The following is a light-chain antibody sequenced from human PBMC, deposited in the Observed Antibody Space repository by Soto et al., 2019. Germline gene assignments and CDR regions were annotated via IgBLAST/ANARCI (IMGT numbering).Light chain of an antibody. CDR1: QSVSSRH. CDR2: GAS. CDR3: QQYGSSLYT. Sequence: DIVLTQSPGTMFMSPCERTPLSCRASQSVSSRHLAWYQQKPGQAPRLLISGASSRATGIPDRFTGSGSGTDFTLTISRLEPEDFAVYYCQQYGSSLYTFGQGTRLEIK. J-gene: IGKJ5*01. V-gene: IGKV3-20*01.